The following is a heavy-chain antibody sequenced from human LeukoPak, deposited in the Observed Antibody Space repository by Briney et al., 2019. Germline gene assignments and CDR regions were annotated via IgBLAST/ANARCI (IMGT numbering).Heavy chain of an antibody. Sequence: PSETLSLTSAVYGGSFSGYYWSWIRQPPGKGLEWIGEINHSGSTNYNPSLKSRVTISVDTSKNQFSLKLSSVTAADTAVYYCARGSIMITFGGSYYGMDVWGQGTTVTVSS. D-gene: IGHD3-16*01. CDR1: GGSFSGYY. CDR2: INHSGST. CDR3: ARGSIMITFGGSYYGMDV. V-gene: IGHV4-34*01. J-gene: IGHJ6*02.